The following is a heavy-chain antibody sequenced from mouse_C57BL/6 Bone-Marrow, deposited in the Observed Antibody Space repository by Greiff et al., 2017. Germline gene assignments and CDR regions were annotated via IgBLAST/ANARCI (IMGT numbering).Heavy chain of an antibody. CDR2: IDPSDSYT. V-gene: IGHV1-59*01. Sequence: QVQLQQPGAELVRPGTSVKLSCKASGYTFTSYWMHWVKQRPGQGLEWIGVIDPSDSYTNYNQKFKGKATLTVDTSSSTAYMQLSSLTSEDSAVDYCASGDLWGQGTTLTVSS. D-gene: IGHD3-3*01. J-gene: IGHJ2*01. CDR1: GYTFTSYW. CDR3: ASGDL.